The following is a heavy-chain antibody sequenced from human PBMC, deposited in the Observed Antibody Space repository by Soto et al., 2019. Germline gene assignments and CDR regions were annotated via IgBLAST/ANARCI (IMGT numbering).Heavy chain of an antibody. CDR3: ARCPIDHNWFDP. V-gene: IGHV4-59*01. D-gene: IGHD3-9*01. Sequence: SETLSLTCTVSGSDITTYYWSWLRQSPGKGLEWIGHIYDTGSTTYNPSLKSRVTISVDTSNKQFSLRLTSVTAADTAVYYCARCPIDHNWFDPWGQGTLVTVS. CDR2: IYDTGST. CDR1: GSDITTYY. J-gene: IGHJ5*02.